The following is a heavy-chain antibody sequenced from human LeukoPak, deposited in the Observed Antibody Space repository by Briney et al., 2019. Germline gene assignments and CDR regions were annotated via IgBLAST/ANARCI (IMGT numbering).Heavy chain of an antibody. D-gene: IGHD3-22*01. CDR3: ARTYYYDSSGYSSTYFDY. Sequence: GASVKVSCKASGYTFTSYYMHWVRQAPGQGLEWMGIINPSGGSTSYAQKFQGRVTMTRDTSTSTVYMELSSLRSEDTAVYYCARTYYYDSSGYSSTYFDYWGQGTLVTVSS. V-gene: IGHV1-46*01. J-gene: IGHJ4*02. CDR1: GYTFTSYY. CDR2: INPSGGST.